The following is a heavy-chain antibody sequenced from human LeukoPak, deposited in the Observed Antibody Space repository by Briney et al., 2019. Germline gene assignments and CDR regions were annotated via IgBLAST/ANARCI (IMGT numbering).Heavy chain of an antibody. J-gene: IGHJ4*02. D-gene: IGHD3-3*01. CDR1: GGSLSSFY. V-gene: IGHV4-59*12. CDR2: IYHGGTT. CDR3: ARVPLRFLEPFDY. Sequence: SETLSLTCAVSGGSLSSFYWSWIRQPPGKGLEWIGYIYHGGTTMYNPSLKSRVTVSVDTSKNQFSLKLNSVTAADTAVYYCARVPLRFLEPFDYWGQGILVTVSS.